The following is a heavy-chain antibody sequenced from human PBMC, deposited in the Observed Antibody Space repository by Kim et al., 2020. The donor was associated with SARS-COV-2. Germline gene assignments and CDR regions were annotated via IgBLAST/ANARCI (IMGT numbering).Heavy chain of an antibody. D-gene: IGHD3-22*01. Sequence: SETLSLTCTVSGGSISSGGYYWSWIRQPPGKGLEWIGYIYYSGSTYYNPSLKSRVTISVDTSKNQFSLKLSSVTAADTAVYYCARTRITMIVVVTHFDYLGQGTLVTVSS. J-gene: IGHJ4*02. CDR3: ARTRITMIVVVTHFDY. CDR2: IYYSGST. V-gene: IGHV4-31*03. CDR1: GGSISSGGYY.